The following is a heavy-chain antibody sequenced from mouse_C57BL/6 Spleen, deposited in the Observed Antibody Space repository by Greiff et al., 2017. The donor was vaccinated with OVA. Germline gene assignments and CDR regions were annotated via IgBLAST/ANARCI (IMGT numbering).Heavy chain of an antibody. CDR1: GYAFSSYW. V-gene: IGHV1-80*01. Sequence: QVQLKESGAELVKPGASVKISCKASGYAFSSYWMNWVKQRPGKGLEWIGQIYPGDGDTNYNGKFKGKATLTAAKSSSTAYMQLSSLTSEDSAVYFCARVATTVRGYFDVWGTGTTVTVSS. D-gene: IGHD2-13*01. CDR2: IYPGDGDT. CDR3: ARVATTVRGYFDV. J-gene: IGHJ1*03.